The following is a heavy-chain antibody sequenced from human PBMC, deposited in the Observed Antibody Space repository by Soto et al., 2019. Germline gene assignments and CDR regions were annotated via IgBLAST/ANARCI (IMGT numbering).Heavy chain of an antibody. D-gene: IGHD3-22*01. CDR3: ASSYYDSSGYYAPFDY. CDR2: IIRIFGTA. Sequence: SVKVSCKASGGTFSSYAISWVRQAPGQGLEWMGGIIRIFGTANYAQKFQGRVTITADESTSTAYMELSSLRSEDTAVYYCASSYYDSSGYYAPFDYWGHGTLVTVSS. CDR1: GGTFSSYA. J-gene: IGHJ4*01. V-gene: IGHV1-69*13.